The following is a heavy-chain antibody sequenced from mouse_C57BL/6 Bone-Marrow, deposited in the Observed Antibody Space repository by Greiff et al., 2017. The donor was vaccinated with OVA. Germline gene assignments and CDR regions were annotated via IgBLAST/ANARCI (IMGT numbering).Heavy chain of an antibody. CDR3: ADYYGSSYGFAY. CDR2: INPNYGTP. V-gene: IGHV1-39*01. D-gene: IGHD1-1*01. Sequence: EVQLQQSGPELVKPGASVKISCKASGYSFTDYNMNWVKQSHGQSLEWIGVINPNYGTPSYNQKFKGKATLTVDQSSSTAYMQLNSLTSEDSAVYYGADYYGSSYGFAYRGQGTLVTVSA. J-gene: IGHJ3*01. CDR1: GYSFTDYN.